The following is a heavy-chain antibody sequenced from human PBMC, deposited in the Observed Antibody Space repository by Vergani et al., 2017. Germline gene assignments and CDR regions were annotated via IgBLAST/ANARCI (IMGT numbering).Heavy chain of an antibody. J-gene: IGHJ4*02. D-gene: IGHD3-10*01. CDR3: ARVNRAFDY. V-gene: IGHV1-2*02. CDR1: GYTFSDHH. CDR2: INPNTGDA. Sequence: QVQLVQSGSEVKKPGASVKVSCKASGYTFSDHHLHWVRQAPGQGLEWMGWINPNTGDAKFAQKFQGRVTMTRDTSIRRVYMELTGLTSDDTAVFYCARVNRAFDYWGQGTLVTVSS.